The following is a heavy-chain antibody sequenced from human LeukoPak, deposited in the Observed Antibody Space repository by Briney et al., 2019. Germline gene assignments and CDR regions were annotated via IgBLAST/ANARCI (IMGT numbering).Heavy chain of an antibody. Sequence: GGSDRLSCAASGFTFSTYWMHWVRQAPGKGLVWVSRINGDGSFGSYADNVKGRFTISRDNAKNTLYLQMNSLRAEDTAVYYCARRDGLDVWGQGTTVAV. J-gene: IGHJ6*02. CDR2: INGDGSFG. CDR1: GFTFSTYW. CDR3: ARRDGLDV. V-gene: IGHV3-74*01.